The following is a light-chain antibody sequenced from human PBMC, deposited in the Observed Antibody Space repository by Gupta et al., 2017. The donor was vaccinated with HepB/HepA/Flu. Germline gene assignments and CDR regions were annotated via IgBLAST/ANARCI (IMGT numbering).Light chain of an antibody. V-gene: IGKV3-11*01. CDR2: DSS. CDR1: QSVSHY. CDR3: QQRGDWPLT. J-gene: IGKJ4*01. Sequence: EIVLTQSPATLPLSPGERATLSCRASQSVSHYLAWYQQRPGQAPRLLIYDSSKGATGVPARFSGSGSGTDFTLTISGLEPEDSAIYFCQQRGDWPLTFGGGTKVEIK.